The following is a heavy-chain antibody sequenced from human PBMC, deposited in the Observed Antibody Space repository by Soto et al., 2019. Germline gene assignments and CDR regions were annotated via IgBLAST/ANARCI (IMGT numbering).Heavy chain of an antibody. CDR3: ASLVRIVVTAAIGSYYYYYYGMAV. D-gene: IGHD2-2*01. CDR2: IILIFGTA. Sequence: QVQLGQSGAEVKKPGSSVKVSCNASGGTFSRYAISWVLQAPGQGLEWMGGIILIFGTANSAQKFQGRVTITAAESTSKAYMELRSLSSEDTAVYYCASLVRIVVTAAIGSYYYYYYGMAVGGQVTTVTFSS. V-gene: IGHV1-69*01. J-gene: IGHJ6*02. CDR1: GGTFSRYA.